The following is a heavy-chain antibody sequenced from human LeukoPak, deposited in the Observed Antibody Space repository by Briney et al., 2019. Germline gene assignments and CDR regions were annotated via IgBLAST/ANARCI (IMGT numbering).Heavy chain of an antibody. CDR2: INPNSGGT. CDR3: AREVEMATIARFDY. J-gene: IGHJ4*02. V-gene: IGHV1-2*02. CDR1: GYTFTGYY. D-gene: IGHD5-24*01. Sequence: ASVKVSCKASGYTFTGYYMHWVRQAPGQGLELMGWINPNSGGTNYAQKFQGRVTMTRDTSISTAYMELSRLRSDDTAVYYCAREVEMATIARFDYWGQGTLVTVSS.